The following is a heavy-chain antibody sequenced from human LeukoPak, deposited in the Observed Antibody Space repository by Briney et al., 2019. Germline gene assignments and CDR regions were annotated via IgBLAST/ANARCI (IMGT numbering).Heavy chain of an antibody. CDR2: IYYSGST. D-gene: IGHD6-13*01. CDR3: ARAPRQSSWYDS. J-gene: IGHJ5*01. Sequence: PSQTLSLTCTVSGGSINSGGYSWSWIRQHPGKDLEWIGYIYYSGSTYYNPSLKSRVTISVDTSKNQFSLKLTSVTATDTAVYFCARAPRQSSWYDSWGQGTLVTVSS. CDR1: GGSINSGGYS. V-gene: IGHV4-31*03.